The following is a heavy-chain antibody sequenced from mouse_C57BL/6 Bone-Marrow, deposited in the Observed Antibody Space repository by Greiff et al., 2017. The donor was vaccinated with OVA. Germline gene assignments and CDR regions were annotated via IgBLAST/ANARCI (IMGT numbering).Heavy chain of an antibody. CDR2: ISNGGGST. CDR3: ARDDYGPFDY. Sequence: VQLQESGGGLVQPGGSLKLSCAASGFTFSDYYMYWVRQTPEKRLEWVAYISNGGGSTYYPDTVKGRFTISRDNAKNTLYLQMSRLKSEDTAMYYCARDDYGPFDYWGQGTTLTVSS. J-gene: IGHJ2*01. V-gene: IGHV5-12*01. D-gene: IGHD2-4*01. CDR1: GFTFSDYY.